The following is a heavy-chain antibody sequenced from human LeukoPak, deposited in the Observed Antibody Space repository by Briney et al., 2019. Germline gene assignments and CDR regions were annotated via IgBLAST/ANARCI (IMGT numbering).Heavy chain of an antibody. Sequence: GGSLRLSCAASVFTFSDYYMSWIRQAPGRGLEWVSYISSSGSTIYYADSVKGRFTISRDNAKNSLYLQMNSLRAEDTAVYYCARGGEMATRTKSFDIWGQGTMVTVSS. D-gene: IGHD5-24*01. J-gene: IGHJ3*02. CDR3: ARGGEMATRTKSFDI. V-gene: IGHV3-11*01. CDR2: ISSSGSTI. CDR1: VFTFSDYY.